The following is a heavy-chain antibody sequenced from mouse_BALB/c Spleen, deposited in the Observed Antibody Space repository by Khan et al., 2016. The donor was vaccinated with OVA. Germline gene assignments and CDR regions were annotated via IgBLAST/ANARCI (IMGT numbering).Heavy chain of an antibody. Sequence: EVQLVESGPGLVKPSQSLSLTCTVTGYSITSDHAWNWIRQFPGNKLEWMGYISYSGSTNYNPALKSRISITRDTSKNQFFLQLNSVTSKDTATYYCARDGSQYNYAMDYWGQGTSVTVSS. CDR1: GYSITSDHA. CDR3: ARDGSQYNYAMDY. D-gene: IGHD2-3*01. CDR2: ISYSGST. J-gene: IGHJ4*01. V-gene: IGHV3-2*02.